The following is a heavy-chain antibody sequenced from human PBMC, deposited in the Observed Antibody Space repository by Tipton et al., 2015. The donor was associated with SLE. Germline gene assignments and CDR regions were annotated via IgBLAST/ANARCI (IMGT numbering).Heavy chain of an antibody. CDR3: GRTSYCSGGSCYPLKPYYMDV. J-gene: IGHJ6*03. D-gene: IGHD2-15*01. CDR1: GGSISSYY. CDR2: IYTSGST. Sequence: TLSLTCTVSGGSISSYYWSWFRQPLGPGLEWSGYIYTSGSTNYNPSLTSRVTISVDTSKNQFSLKLSSVTAADTSVYYCGRTSYCSGGSCYPLKPYYMDVWGKGTTVTVSS. V-gene: IGHV4-4*08.